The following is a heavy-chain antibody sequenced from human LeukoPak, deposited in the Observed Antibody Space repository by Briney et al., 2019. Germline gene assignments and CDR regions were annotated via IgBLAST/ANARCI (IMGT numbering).Heavy chain of an antibody. CDR2: MEYDGSKK. J-gene: IGHJ2*01. CDR3: ARGIAAPGTGWYFDL. Sequence: GGSLRLSCAASRFSFSSYGMHWVRQAPGKGLEWVAVMEYDGSKKYYADSVKGRFTISRDNSKNTLYLQMNSLRAEDTAVYYCARGIAAPGTGWYFDLWGQGTLVTVSS. CDR1: RFSFSSYG. V-gene: IGHV3-33*01. D-gene: IGHD6-13*01.